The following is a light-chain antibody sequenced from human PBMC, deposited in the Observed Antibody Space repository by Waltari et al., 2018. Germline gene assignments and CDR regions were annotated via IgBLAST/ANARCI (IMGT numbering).Light chain of an antibody. CDR2: EVR. CDR3: CSYTSANTVV. CDR1: SSDIGSYNY. Sequence: QSALTQPASLSASPGQSLPISCAGTSSDIGSYNYISWYQQPPNQAPPLILYEVRTRASGVSHRFSASKSGNTASLTISGLQAEDEADYFCCSYTSANTVVFGGGTKLTVL. V-gene: IGLV2-14*01. J-gene: IGLJ3*02.